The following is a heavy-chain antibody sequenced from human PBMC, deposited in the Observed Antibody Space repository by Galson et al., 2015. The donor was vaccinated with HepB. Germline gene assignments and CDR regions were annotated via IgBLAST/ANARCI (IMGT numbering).Heavy chain of an antibody. CDR2: ISWNSGSI. CDR3: AKSSGGDYGDYVQGFDY. D-gene: IGHD4-17*01. J-gene: IGHJ4*02. CDR1: GFTFDDYA. Sequence: SLRLSCAASGFTFDDYAMHWVRQAPGKGLEWVSGISWNSGSIGYADSVKGRFTISRDNDKNSLYLQMNSLRTEDTALYYCAKSSGGDYGDYVQGFDYWVQGTLVTVSS. V-gene: IGHV3-9*01.